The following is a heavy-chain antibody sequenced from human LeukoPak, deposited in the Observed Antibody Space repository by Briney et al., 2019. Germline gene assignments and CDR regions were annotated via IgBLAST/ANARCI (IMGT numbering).Heavy chain of an antibody. CDR2: INGDGSST. D-gene: IGHD3-22*01. CDR3: ARDLELTYYDSSGYDY. Sequence: PGGSLRLSCAASEFTFSSYWMHWVRQVPGKGLGWVSRINGDGSSTSYAESVKGRFTISRDNAKNTLYLQMNSLRAEDTAVYYCARDLELTYYDSSGYDYWGQGTPVTVSS. J-gene: IGHJ4*02. V-gene: IGHV3-74*01. CDR1: EFTFSSYW.